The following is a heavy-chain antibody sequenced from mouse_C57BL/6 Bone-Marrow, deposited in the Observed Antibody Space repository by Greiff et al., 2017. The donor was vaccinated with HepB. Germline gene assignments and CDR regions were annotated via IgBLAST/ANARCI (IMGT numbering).Heavy chain of an antibody. J-gene: IGHJ4*01. CDR3: ARHLPYAMDY. Sequence: EVKLVESGGDLVKPGGSLKLSCAASGFTFSSYGMSWVRQTPDKRLEWVATISSGGSYTYYPDSVKGRFTISRDNAKNTLYLQMSSLKSEDTAMYYYARHLPYAMDYWGQGTSVTVSS. D-gene: IGHD2-1*01. V-gene: IGHV5-6*01. CDR1: GFTFSSYG. CDR2: ISSGGSYT.